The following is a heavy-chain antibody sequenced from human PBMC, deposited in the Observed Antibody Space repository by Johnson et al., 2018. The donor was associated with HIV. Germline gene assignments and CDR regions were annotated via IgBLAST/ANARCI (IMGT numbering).Heavy chain of an antibody. V-gene: IGHV3-30*04. CDR3: AKPLVGATRDDAFDV. J-gene: IGHJ3*01. Sequence: VQLVESGGGVVQPGRSLRLSCAVSGFTFSSYAMHWVRQAPGKGLEWVTVISYDGSNKYYVDSAKGRFTISRDNSKNTLYLQMNSLSAEDTAVYYCAKPLVGATRDDAFDVWGQGTMVTVSS. D-gene: IGHD1-26*01. CDR2: ISYDGSNK. CDR1: GFTFSSYA.